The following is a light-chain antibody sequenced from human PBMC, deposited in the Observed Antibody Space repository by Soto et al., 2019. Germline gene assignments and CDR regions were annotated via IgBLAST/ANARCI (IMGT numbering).Light chain of an antibody. Sequence: EIVLTQSPGTLSFSPGERAALSCRASETVSSDFLAWYQQKPGQAPRLLIYAASSRATGIPDRFSGTGSERDFTLTISGREPEDPGGSYCLKYGRSPGRTFGQGTKVEI. V-gene: IGKV3-20*01. CDR2: AAS. CDR3: LKYGRSPGRT. CDR1: ETVSSDF. J-gene: IGKJ1*01.